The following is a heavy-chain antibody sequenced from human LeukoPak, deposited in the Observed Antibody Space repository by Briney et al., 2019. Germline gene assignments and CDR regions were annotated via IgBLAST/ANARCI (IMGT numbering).Heavy chain of an antibody. J-gene: IGHJ4*02. CDR3: AKDIEYYDSSGNFDY. V-gene: IGHV3-23*01. CDR1: GFTFSSYA. D-gene: IGHD3-22*01. Sequence: GGSLRLSCAASGFTFSSYAMSWVRQAPGKGLEWVSAISGSGGSTYYADSVKGRFTISRDNSKNTLYLQMNSLRAEDTAVYYCAKDIEYYDSSGNFDYWGQGILVTVSS. CDR2: ISGSGGST.